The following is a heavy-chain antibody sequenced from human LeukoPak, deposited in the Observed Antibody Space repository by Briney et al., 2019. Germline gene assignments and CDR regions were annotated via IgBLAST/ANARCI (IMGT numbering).Heavy chain of an antibody. J-gene: IGHJ4*02. D-gene: IGHD3-16*02. Sequence: GGSLRLSCTAAGLTFSIYAMNWVRQAPGKGLEWVAVIVGNGGGIHYADSVEGRFTISRDNYKNTVYLQMNSLRAEDAAVYYCAKDRIPDGRYSIDYWGQGTLVTVSS. V-gene: IGHV3-23*01. CDR1: GLTFSIYA. CDR3: AKDRIPDGRYSIDY. CDR2: IVGNGGGI.